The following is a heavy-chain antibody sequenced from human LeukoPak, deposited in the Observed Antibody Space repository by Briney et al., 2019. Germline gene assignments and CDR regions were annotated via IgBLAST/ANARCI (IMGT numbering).Heavy chain of an antibody. CDR3: VRDAGYCSSTSCLGVHDY. J-gene: IGHJ4*02. CDR2: INPNSGGT. CDR1: GGTFSSYA. Sequence: GASVKVSCKASGGTFSSYAISWVRQAPGQGLEWMGWINPNSGGTNYAQKFQGRVTMTRDTSISTAYMELSRLRSDDTAVYYCVRDAGYCSSTSCLGVHDYWGQGTLVTVSS. D-gene: IGHD2-2*01. V-gene: IGHV1-2*02.